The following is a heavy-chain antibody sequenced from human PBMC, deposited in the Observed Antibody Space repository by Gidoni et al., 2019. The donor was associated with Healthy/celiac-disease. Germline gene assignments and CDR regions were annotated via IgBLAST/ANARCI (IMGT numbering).Heavy chain of an antibody. V-gene: IGHV3-48*03. CDR3: ARDPRYCSGGSCYLGEYYYYGMDV. D-gene: IGHD2-15*01. CDR1: GFTFSSYE. J-gene: IGHJ6*02. CDR2: ISSSGSTI. Sequence: EVQLVESGGGLVQPGGSLRLSCAASGFTFSSYEMNWVRQAPGKGLEWVSYISSSGSTIYYADSVKGRFTISRDNAKNSLYLQMNSLRAEDTAVYYCARDPRYCSGGSCYLGEYYYYGMDVWGQGTTVTVSS.